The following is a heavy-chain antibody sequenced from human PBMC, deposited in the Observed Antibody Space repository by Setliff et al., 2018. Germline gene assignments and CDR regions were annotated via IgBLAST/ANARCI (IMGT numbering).Heavy chain of an antibody. CDR1: AYSFSGYY. V-gene: IGHV3-30*07. CDR2: ITYDGSNK. D-gene: IGHD3-22*01. J-gene: IGHJ4*02. Sequence: SCKTSAYSFSGYYIHWVRQAPGKGLEWVAVITYDGSNKFYADSVRGRFTFSRDNAKNSLYLQMNRLRAEDTALYYCAKDRSRDYDDSSGYDHWGQGTLVTVSS. CDR3: AKDRSRDYDDSSGYDH.